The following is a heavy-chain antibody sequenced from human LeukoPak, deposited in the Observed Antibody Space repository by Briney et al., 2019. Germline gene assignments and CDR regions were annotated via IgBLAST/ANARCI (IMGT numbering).Heavy chain of an antibody. CDR3: IRDGLLWYGGST. D-gene: IGHD3-10*01. CDR1: GFTFSSYW. V-gene: IGHV3-7*03. J-gene: IGHJ3*01. CDR2: IEQDGSDK. Sequence: GGSLRLSCAASGFTFSSYWMSWVRQAPGKGLEGVANIEQDGSDKYYVDSVKGRFIISRDNAKNTLYLQMNSLRVEDTAVYYCIRDGLLWYGGSTWGQGTTVTVSS.